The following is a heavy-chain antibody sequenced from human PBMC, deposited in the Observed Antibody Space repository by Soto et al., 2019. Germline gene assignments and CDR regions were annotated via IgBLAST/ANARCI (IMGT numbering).Heavy chain of an antibody. CDR3: ARVVSPYYDVLTGNWFDP. CDR2: IKSFNGYT. CDR1: GYNFTGYY. J-gene: IGHJ5*02. D-gene: IGHD3-9*01. Sequence: GASVKISCKASGYNFTGYYRHGARQAPGQGGEGMGWIKSFNGYTNYAQKFQGRDTLTRDTSISTADMELRRLQSDDPAAYYCARVVSPYYDVLTGNWFDPWGQGTLVTVSS. V-gene: IGHV1-2*02.